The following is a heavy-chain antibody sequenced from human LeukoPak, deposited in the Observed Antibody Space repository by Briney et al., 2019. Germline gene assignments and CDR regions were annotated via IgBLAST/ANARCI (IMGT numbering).Heavy chain of an antibody. CDR3: AKDPDY. CDR1: GFTFSSYG. J-gene: IGHJ4*02. Sequence: TGGSLRLSCGASGFTFSSYGMHWVRQAPGKGLEWVAVISYDGSNKYYADSVKGRFTISRDNSKNTLYLQMNSLRAEDTAVYYCAKDPDYWGQGTLVTVSS. CDR2: ISYDGSNK. V-gene: IGHV3-30*18.